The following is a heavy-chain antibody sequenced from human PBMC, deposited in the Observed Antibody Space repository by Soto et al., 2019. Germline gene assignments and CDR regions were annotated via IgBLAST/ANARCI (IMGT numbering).Heavy chain of an antibody. Sequence: LRLSCAASGFTFSSYGMHWVRQAAVKGLEWVAVISYDGSNKYYADSVKGRFTISRDNSKNTLYLQMNSLRAEDTAVYYCAKGSSIVVVVAALDYWGQGTLVTVSS. J-gene: IGHJ4*02. CDR3: AKGSSIVVVVAALDY. CDR2: ISYDGSNK. V-gene: IGHV3-30*18. CDR1: GFTFSSYG. D-gene: IGHD2-15*01.